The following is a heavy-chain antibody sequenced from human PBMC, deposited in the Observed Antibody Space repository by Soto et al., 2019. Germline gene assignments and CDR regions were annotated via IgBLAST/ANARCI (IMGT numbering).Heavy chain of an antibody. Sequence: EVQLLESAGGLAEPGGSLRLSCAASGFTFSSYAMSWVRQAPGKGLEWVSLISGSGGGTYYADSVKGWFTISRDNSKNTLYLQMNSLRAEDTAVYYCAKHGAAAAPDYWGQGTLVTVSS. J-gene: IGHJ4*02. V-gene: IGHV3-23*01. CDR3: AKHGAAAAPDY. D-gene: IGHD6-13*01. CDR2: ISGSGGGT. CDR1: GFTFSSYA.